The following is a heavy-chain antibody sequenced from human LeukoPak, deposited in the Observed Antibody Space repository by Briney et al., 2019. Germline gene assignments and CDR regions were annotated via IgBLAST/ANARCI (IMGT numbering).Heavy chain of an antibody. Sequence: GGSLRLSCAASGFTFSSYAMSWVRQAPGKGLEWVSAISGSGGSTYYADSVKGRFTISRDNSKNTLYLQTNSLRAEDTAVYYCAKDFRFGETTFDYWGQGTLVTVSS. CDR1: GFTFSSYA. J-gene: IGHJ4*02. V-gene: IGHV3-23*01. CDR3: AKDFRFGETTFDY. CDR2: ISGSGGST. D-gene: IGHD3-10*01.